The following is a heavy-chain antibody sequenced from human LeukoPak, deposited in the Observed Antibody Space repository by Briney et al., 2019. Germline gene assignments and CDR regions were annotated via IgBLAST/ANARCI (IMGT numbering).Heavy chain of an antibody. Sequence: ASVKVSCKASGYTFTSYGISWVRQAPGQGLEWMGWISAYNGNTNYAQKLQGRVTMTTDTSTSTAYMELRSLRSDDTAVYYCARDSAWEHRAERPFQHWGQGTLVTVSS. CDR2: ISAYNGNT. J-gene: IGHJ1*01. CDR3: ARDSAWEHRAERPFQH. CDR1: GYTFTSYG. D-gene: IGHD1-26*01. V-gene: IGHV1-18*01.